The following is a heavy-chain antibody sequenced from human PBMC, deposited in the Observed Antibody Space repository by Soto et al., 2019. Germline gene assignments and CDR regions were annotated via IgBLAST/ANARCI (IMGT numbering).Heavy chain of an antibody. CDR3: ARFWGYFDY. V-gene: IGHV4-61*01. CDR1: GGSVSSGSYY. Sequence: QVQLQESGPGLVKPSETLSLTCTVSGGSVSSGSYYWSWIRQPPGKGLEWIGYIYYSVSTNYNPSPKSRVTISVDTSKNQFSLKLSSVTAADTAVYYCARFWGYFDYWGQGTLVTVSS. J-gene: IGHJ4*02. D-gene: IGHD3-16*01. CDR2: IYYSVST.